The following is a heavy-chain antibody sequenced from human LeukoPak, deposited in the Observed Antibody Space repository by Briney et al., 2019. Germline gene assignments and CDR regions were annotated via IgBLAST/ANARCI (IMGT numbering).Heavy chain of an antibody. CDR1: GGSISSGGYY. CDR2: IYYSGST. D-gene: IGHD1-26*01. CDR3: ATVPYSGSYYPDH. Sequence: SETLSLTCTVSGGSISSGGYYWSWIRQHPGKGLEWIGYIYYSGSTYYNPSLKSRVTISVDTSKNQFSLKLSSVTAADTAVYYCATVPYSGSYYPDHWGQGTLVTVSS. J-gene: IGHJ4*02. V-gene: IGHV4-31*03.